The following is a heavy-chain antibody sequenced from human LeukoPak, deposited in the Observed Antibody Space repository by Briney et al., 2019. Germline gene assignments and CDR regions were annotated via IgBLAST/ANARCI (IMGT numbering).Heavy chain of an antibody. Sequence: PGGSLRLSCAASGFTFSSYWMSWVRQAPGKGLEWVAIIKQDGTEKYYVDSVKGRFTISRDNAKNSLYLQMNSLRAEDTAVYYCASGVGATHFDYWGQGTLVTVSS. CDR2: IKQDGTEK. J-gene: IGHJ4*02. D-gene: IGHD1-26*01. CDR1: GFTFSSYW. CDR3: ASGVGATHFDY. V-gene: IGHV3-7*02.